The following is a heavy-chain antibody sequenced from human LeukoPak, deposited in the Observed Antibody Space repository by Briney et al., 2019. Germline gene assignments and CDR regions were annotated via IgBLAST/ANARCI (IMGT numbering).Heavy chain of an antibody. J-gene: IGHJ4*02. Sequence: GGSLRLSCTASGFTVSSNYMSWVRQAPGKGLEWVSVIYSGGSTYYADSVKGRFTISGDNSKNTLYLQMNSLRAEDTAVYYCASAPCTSCSSDEDYWGQGTLVTVSS. V-gene: IGHV3-66*01. D-gene: IGHD2-2*01. CDR3: ASAPCTSCSSDEDY. CDR1: GFTVSSNY. CDR2: IYSGGST.